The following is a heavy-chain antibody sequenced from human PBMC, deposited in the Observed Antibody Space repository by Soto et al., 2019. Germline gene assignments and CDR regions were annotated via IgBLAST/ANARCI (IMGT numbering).Heavy chain of an antibody. CDR1: GFTFNNYA. V-gene: IGHV3-23*01. D-gene: IGHD2-21*01. CDR2: ISGRGANT. CDR3: AKDDSLVHGDIRGQGVDY. J-gene: IGHJ4*02. Sequence: GSLRLSCAASGFTFNNYAMSWIRQAPGKGLEWVSTISGRGANTYHANSVTGRFTISRDNSKNTLYLQMNSLSTNDTAVYYCAKDDSLVHGDIRGQGVDYWGQGILVTVSS.